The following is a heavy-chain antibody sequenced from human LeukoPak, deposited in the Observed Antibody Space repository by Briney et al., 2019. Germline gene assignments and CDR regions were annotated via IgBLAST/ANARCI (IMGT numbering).Heavy chain of an antibody. J-gene: IGHJ1*01. D-gene: IGHD2-21*02. CDR3: AREVVVVTAAEHAEYFQH. CDR1: GGSISSGSYY. CDR2: IYTSGST. Sequence: PSETLSLTCTVSGGSISSGSYYWSWIRQPAGKGLEWIGRIYTSGSTNYNPSLKSRVTMSVDTSKNQFSLKLSSVTAADTAVYYCAREVVVVTAAEHAEYFQHWGQGTLVTVSS. V-gene: IGHV4-61*02.